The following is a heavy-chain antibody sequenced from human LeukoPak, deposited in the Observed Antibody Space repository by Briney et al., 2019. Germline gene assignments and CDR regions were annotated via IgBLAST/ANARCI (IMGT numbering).Heavy chain of an antibody. CDR3: AKVQSLYSSGWYDS. V-gene: IGHV3-23*01. CDR2: VSVSGYNT. CDR1: GFTFNSYA. J-gene: IGHJ5*01. Sequence: PGGSLRLSCAASGFTFNSYAMSWVRRVPGKGLEWVSTVSVSGYNTYYADSVKGRFTISRNNSKNTLFLQMNSLRAEDTALYYCAKVQSLYSSGWYDSWGQGTRVTVSS. D-gene: IGHD6-19*01.